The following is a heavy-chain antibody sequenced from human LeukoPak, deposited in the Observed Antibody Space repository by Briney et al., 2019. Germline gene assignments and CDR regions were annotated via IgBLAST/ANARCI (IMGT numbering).Heavy chain of an antibody. V-gene: IGHV3-21*01. CDR2: ISSSSSYI. J-gene: IGHJ3*02. D-gene: IGHD1-20*01. Sequence: GGSLRLSCAASGFTFSSYSMNWVRQAPGKGLEWVPSISSSSSYIYYADSVKGRFTISRDNAKNSLYLQMNSLRAEDTAVYYCARDLTGSGYDIWGQGTMVTVSS. CDR1: GFTFSSYS. CDR3: ARDLTGSGYDI.